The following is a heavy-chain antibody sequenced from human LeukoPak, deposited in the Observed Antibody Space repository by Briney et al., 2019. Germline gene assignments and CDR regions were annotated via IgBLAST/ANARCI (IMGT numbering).Heavy chain of an antibody. CDR3: AKDIGYYDFWSGYYSYFDY. V-gene: IGHV3-23*01. D-gene: IGHD3-3*01. CDR1: GFTFSSYA. CDR2: TSGSGGST. J-gene: IGHJ4*02. Sequence: GGSLRLSCAASGFTFSSYAMSWVRQAPGTGLEWVSATSGSGGSTYYADSVKGRFTISRDNSKNTLYLQMNSLRAEDTAVYYCAKDIGYYDFWSGYYSYFDYWGQGTLVTVSS.